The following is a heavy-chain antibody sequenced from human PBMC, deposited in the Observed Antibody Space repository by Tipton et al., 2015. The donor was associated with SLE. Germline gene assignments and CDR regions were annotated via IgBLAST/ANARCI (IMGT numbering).Heavy chain of an antibody. D-gene: IGHD3-3*01. CDR2: IYTSGST. CDR3: AREKYNFWSGYYMGLTG. CDR1: GGSISSGTYY. J-gene: IGHJ4*02. V-gene: IGHV4-61*02. Sequence: TLSLTCTVSGGSISSGTYYWSWIRQPAGKGLEWIGRIYTSGSTNYNPSLKSRLTISAATSKNQFSLKLSSVTAADTALYYCAREKYNFWSGYYMGLTGWGRGTLVAVSS.